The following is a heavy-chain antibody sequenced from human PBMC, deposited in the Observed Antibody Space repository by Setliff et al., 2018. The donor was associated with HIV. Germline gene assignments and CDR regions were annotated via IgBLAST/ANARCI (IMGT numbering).Heavy chain of an antibody. CDR1: GFAFSGHQ. CDR2: IRQDGTDK. Sequence: GESLKISCAASGFAFSGHQMSWVRQAPGKGLEWVAKIRQDGTDKYYVDSVKGRFAISRDNAENSLYLQMNSLRAEDTAVYYCSRILGGVIDCWGQGTLVTVSS. J-gene: IGHJ4*02. CDR3: SRILGGVIDC. V-gene: IGHV3-7*01. D-gene: IGHD2-21*01.